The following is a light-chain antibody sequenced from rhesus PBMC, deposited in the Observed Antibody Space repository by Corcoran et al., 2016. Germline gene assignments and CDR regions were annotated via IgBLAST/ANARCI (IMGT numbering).Light chain of an antibody. Sequence: DIVMTQSPLSLPVTPGEPASISCRSSQSLLDSEDGNTYLDWYLQRPGQSPQLLIYEVSNRASGVPDRVSGRGSDTDCTLKISRVEAEDIGVYSCMQALATPYTFGQGTKLEIK. CDR1: QSLLDSEDGNTY. CDR2: EVS. V-gene: IGKV2-104*02. J-gene: IGKJ2*01. CDR3: MQALATPYT.